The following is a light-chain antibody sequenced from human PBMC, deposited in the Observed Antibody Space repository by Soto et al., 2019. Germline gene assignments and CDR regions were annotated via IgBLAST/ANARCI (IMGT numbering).Light chain of an antibody. CDR1: SSDVGAYNYNY. V-gene: IGLV2-14*01. CDR2: EVS. CDR3: SSYTTGHPMI. Sequence: QSALTQPASVSGSPGQSITISCTGTSSDVGAYNYNYVSWFQQYPGKAPKLMIYEVSHRPSGVSNRFSGSKSGNTASLTIAGLQADDEAEYYCSSYTTGHPMIFGGGTQLTVL. J-gene: IGLJ2*01.